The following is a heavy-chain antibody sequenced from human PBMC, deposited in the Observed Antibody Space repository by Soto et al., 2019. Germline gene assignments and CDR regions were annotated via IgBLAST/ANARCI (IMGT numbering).Heavy chain of an antibody. CDR3: ARGTALAYYFDY. Sequence: PGGFLRLSCAASGFTFSSYNMHWVRQAPGKGLEWVSFISSSSGIIYYADSVKGRFTISRDNAKNSLYLQMNSLRAEDTAVYYCARGTALAYYFDYWGQGTLVTVSS. J-gene: IGHJ4*02. CDR2: ISSSSGII. D-gene: IGHD5-18*01. V-gene: IGHV3-48*01. CDR1: GFTFSSYN.